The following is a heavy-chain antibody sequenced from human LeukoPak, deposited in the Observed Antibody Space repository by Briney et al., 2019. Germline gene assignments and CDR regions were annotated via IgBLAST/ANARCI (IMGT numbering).Heavy chain of an antibody. CDR3: ARHPDSVGAFDY. D-gene: IGHD1-26*01. CDR2: IYTGGMT. CDR1: GGSISSYY. V-gene: IGHV4-4*09. Sequence: SGTLSLTCTFAGGSISSYYWSWIRQPPGKGLEWIGYIYTGGMTNSNPSLKSRVTISADTSKNQLSLRLSSVTAADTAVYYCARHPDSVGAFDYWGQGTLVTVSS. J-gene: IGHJ4*02.